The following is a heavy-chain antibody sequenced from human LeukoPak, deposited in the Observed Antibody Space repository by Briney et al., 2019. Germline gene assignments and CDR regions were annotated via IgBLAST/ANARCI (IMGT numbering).Heavy chain of an antibody. Sequence: GGSLRLSCAASGFTFSSYAMSWVRQAPGKGLEWVSAISGSGGSTYYADSVKGRYTISRDNSKNTLYLQMNSLRAEDTAVYYCAQERSGSYWIWFDPWGQGTLVTVSS. CDR2: ISGSGGST. V-gene: IGHV3-23*01. CDR3: AQERSGSYWIWFDP. CDR1: GFTFSSYA. J-gene: IGHJ5*02. D-gene: IGHD1-26*01.